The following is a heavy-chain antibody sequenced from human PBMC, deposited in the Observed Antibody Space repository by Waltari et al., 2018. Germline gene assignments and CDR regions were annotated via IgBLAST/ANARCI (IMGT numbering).Heavy chain of an antibody. D-gene: IGHD2-21*01. V-gene: IGHV1-3*01. CDR3: ARGRPPFRFIPGWFDP. CDR2: INADNDNT. Sequence: QVLLVQSGTEVKKPGASMKISCKASGYTFTTYPILWLRQAPGQGPEWMGWINADNDNTRYSQKFQGRVTITKDTVASTVYLELTNLRSEDTAVYYCARGRPPFRFIPGWFDPWGQGTLVTVSS. CDR1: GYTFTTYP. J-gene: IGHJ5*02.